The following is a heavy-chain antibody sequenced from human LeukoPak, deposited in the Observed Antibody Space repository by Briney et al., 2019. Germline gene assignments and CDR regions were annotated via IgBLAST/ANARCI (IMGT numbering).Heavy chain of an antibody. CDR3: ARAMVGYYFDY. D-gene: IGHD2-15*01. Sequence: SETLSLTCTVSGGSISSYYWSWIRQPPGKGLEWIGYIYHSGSTYYNPSLKSRVTISVDRSKNQFSLKLSSVTAADTAVYYCARAMVGYYFDYWGQGTLVTVSS. V-gene: IGHV4-59*12. J-gene: IGHJ4*02. CDR1: GGSISSYY. CDR2: IYHSGST.